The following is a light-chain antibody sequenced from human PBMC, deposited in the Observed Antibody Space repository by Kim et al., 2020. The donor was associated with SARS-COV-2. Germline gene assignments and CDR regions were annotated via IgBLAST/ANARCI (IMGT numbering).Light chain of an antibody. J-gene: IGKJ2*01. CDR3: QQYGSSTGMYT. CDR1: QSVATNH. CDR2: GAS. Sequence: EVVLTQSPGTLSLSPGETATLSCRASQSVATNHLAWYQKKHGQAPRLLISGASTRATGVPDRFSGSGSGTDYTLTIIRLEPEDFAVYYCQQYGSSTGMYTFGQGPKLEI. V-gene: IGKV3-20*01.